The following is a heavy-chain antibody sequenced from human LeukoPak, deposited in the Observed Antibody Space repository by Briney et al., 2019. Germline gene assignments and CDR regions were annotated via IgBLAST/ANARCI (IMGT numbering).Heavy chain of an antibody. D-gene: IGHD1-1*01. V-gene: IGHV4-31*03. CDR3: ARHWERPAYFDY. CDR1: GASISSVPYY. CDR2: ISSSGDT. Sequence: SQTLSLTCTVSGASISSVPYYWSWIRQHPGKGLERTAYISSSGDTDYNPSLKSRLRISIDTSKHQFSLKLSSVTAADTAVYYCARHWERPAYFDYWGQGTLVTVSS. J-gene: IGHJ4*02.